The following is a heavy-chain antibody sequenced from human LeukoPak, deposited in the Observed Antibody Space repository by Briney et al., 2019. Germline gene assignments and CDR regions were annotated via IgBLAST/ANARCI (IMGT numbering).Heavy chain of an antibody. CDR3: ARYITMLRGRETRFDP. Sequence: GESLKISCKGAGYSFASYWISWVRQMPGKGLEWMGRIDPSDSYTNYSPSFQGHVTISADKSISTAYLQWSSLKASDTAMYYCARYITMLRGRETRFDPWGQGTLVTVSS. CDR1: GYSFASYW. CDR2: IDPSDSYT. D-gene: IGHD3-10*01. J-gene: IGHJ5*02. V-gene: IGHV5-10-1*01.